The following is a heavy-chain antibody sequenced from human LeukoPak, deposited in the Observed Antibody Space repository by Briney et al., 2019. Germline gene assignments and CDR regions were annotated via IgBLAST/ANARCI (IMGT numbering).Heavy chain of an antibody. V-gene: IGHV3-15*01. J-gene: IGHJ4*02. CDR2: IKSKTDGGTT. CDR3: TTDDYVWGTFDY. Sequence: PGGSLRLSCAASGFTFSNAWMSWVRQAPGKGLEWVGRIKSKTDGGTTDYAAPVKGRFTISRDDSKNTLYLQMNSLKTEDTAVYYCTTDDYVWGTFDYWGQGTLVTVSS. CDR1: GFTFSNAW. D-gene: IGHD3-16*01.